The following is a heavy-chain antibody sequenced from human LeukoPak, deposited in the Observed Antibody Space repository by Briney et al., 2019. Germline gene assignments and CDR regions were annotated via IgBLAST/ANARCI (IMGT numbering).Heavy chain of an antibody. J-gene: IGHJ4*02. V-gene: IGHV4-61*02. Sequence: SQTLSLTCTVSGGSISSGSYYWSWIRQPAGKGLEWIGRIYTSGSTNYNPSLKSRVTISVETSKNQFSLKLSSVTAADTAVYYCARGTYEWSGTKYYFDYWGQGTLVTVSS. CDR1: GGSISSGSYY. CDR3: ARGTYEWSGTKYYFDY. CDR2: IYTSGST. D-gene: IGHD3-3*01.